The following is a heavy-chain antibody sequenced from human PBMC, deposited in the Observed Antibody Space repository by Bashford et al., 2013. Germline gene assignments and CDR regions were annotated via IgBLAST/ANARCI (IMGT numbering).Heavy chain of an antibody. CDR1: GYTFTGYY. J-gene: IGHJ4*02. D-gene: IGHD1-26*01. V-gene: IGHV1-2*02. Sequence: ASVKVSCKASGYTFTGYYIHWLRQAPGQGLEWMGWMNPDSGRAGYAQKFQGRFTISRDNSKNTLYLQMNSLRAEDTAVYYCARDVFSGSYLLDYWGQGTLVTVSS. CDR3: ARDVFSGSYLLDY. CDR2: MNPDSGRA.